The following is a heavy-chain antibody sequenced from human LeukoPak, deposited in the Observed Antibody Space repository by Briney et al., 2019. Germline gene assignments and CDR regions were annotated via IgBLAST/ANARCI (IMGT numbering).Heavy chain of an antibody. CDR1: GFTFSSYS. J-gene: IGHJ4*02. D-gene: IGHD3-9*01. V-gene: IGHV3-21*01. CDR2: ISSSSSYI. CDR3: ARDLTGPSDY. Sequence: WVSLRRSCAASGFTFSSYSMNWDRHAPGKGLEWVSSISSSSSYIYYEDSVKGRFTISRDNAKNSLYLQMNSLRAEDTAVYCCARDLTGPSDYWGQGTLVTVSS.